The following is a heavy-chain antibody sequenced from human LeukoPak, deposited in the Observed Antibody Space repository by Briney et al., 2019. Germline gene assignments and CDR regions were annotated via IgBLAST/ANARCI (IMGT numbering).Heavy chain of an antibody. Sequence: GGSLRLSCAASGFTFSTFAMIWVRQPPGKGLEWVSSIFPSGGEIHYADSVRGRFTISRDNSKSTLSLQMNSLRAEDTAVYYCARDGYYYDSSGYYLFSLDYWGQGTLVTVSS. D-gene: IGHD3-22*01. CDR1: GFTFSTFA. J-gene: IGHJ4*02. CDR2: IFPSGGEI. CDR3: ARDGYYYDSSGYYLFSLDY. V-gene: IGHV3-23*01.